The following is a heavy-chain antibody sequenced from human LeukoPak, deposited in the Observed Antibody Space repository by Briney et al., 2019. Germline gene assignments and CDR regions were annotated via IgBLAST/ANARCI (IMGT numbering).Heavy chain of an antibody. D-gene: IGHD4-17*01. Sequence: PSETLSLTCTVSGDTIGSGGYYWSWIRQPAGKGLEWIGYTYYSGSTNYNPSLKSRVTISVDTSKNQFSLKLSSVTAADTAVYYCARDYDYGDFYFDYWGQGTLVTVSS. CDR2: TYYSGST. V-gene: IGHV4-61*10. CDR3: ARDYDYGDFYFDY. J-gene: IGHJ4*02. CDR1: GDTIGSGGYY.